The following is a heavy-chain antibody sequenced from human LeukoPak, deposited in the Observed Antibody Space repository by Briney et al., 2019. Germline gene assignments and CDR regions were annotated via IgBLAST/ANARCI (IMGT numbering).Heavy chain of an antibody. V-gene: IGHV3-30*09. D-gene: IGHD6-19*01. Sequence: GGSLRLSCAASGFTFSSYAMHWVRQAPGKGLEWVAVISYDGSNKYYADSVKGRFAISRDNSKNTLYLQMNSLRAEDTAVYYCARSAVAGGYWGQGTLVTVSS. CDR1: GFTFSSYA. CDR3: ARSAVAGGY. J-gene: IGHJ4*02. CDR2: ISYDGSNK.